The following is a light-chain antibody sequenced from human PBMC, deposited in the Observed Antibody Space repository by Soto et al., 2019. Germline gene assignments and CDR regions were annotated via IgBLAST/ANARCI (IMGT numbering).Light chain of an antibody. CDR3: QSYDSSLSAWV. Sequence: QSVLTQPPSVSGAPGQRVTISCTGSSSNFGAGYDVHWYQQLPGTAPKLLIYGNSNRPSGVPDRFSGSKSGTSASLAITGLQVEDEADYYCQSYDSSLSAWVFGGGNKVTVL. CDR1: SSNFGAGYD. V-gene: IGLV1-40*01. CDR2: GNS. J-gene: IGLJ3*02.